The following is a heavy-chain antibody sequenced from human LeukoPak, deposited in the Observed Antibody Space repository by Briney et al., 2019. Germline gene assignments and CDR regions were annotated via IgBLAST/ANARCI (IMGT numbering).Heavy chain of an antibody. CDR3: ARETYYYDSSGYLFDY. J-gene: IGHJ4*02. Sequence: GGSLRLSCAASGFTFSSYWMSWVRQAPGKGLEWVANIKQDGSEKYYVDSVKGRFTISRDNAKNSLYLQMNSLRAEDTAVYYCARETYYYDSSGYLFDYWGQGTLVTVSS. CDR1: GFTFSSYW. D-gene: IGHD3-22*01. CDR2: IKQDGSEK. V-gene: IGHV3-7*01.